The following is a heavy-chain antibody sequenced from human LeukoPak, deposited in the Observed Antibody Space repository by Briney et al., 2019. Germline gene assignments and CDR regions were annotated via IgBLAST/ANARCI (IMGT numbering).Heavy chain of an antibody. Sequence: SETLSLTCTVSGGSISSYYWSWIRQPAGKGLEWIGRIYTSGSTNYNPSLKSRVTISVDTSKNQFSLKLSSVTAADTAVYYCAREDGASVVHYFDYWGQGTLVTVSS. J-gene: IGHJ4*02. CDR1: GGSISSYY. V-gene: IGHV4-4*07. CDR3: AREDGASVVHYFDY. CDR2: IYTSGST. D-gene: IGHD4-23*01.